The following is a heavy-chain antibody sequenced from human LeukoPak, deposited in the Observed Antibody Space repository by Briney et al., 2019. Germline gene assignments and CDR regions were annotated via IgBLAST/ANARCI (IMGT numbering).Heavy chain of an antibody. Sequence: SVKVSCKASGGTFSSYAISWVRQAPGQGLEWMGGIIPIFGTANYAQKFQGRVTITTDESTSTAYMELSSLRSEDTAVYYCARGSSGSYYPYYFDYWGQGTLVTVFS. D-gene: IGHD3-10*01. CDR3: ARGSSGSYYPYYFDY. CDR1: GGTFSSYA. V-gene: IGHV1-69*05. CDR2: IIPIFGTA. J-gene: IGHJ4*02.